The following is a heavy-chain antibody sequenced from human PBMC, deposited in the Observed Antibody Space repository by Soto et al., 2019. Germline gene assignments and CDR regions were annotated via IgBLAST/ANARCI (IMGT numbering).Heavy chain of an antibody. D-gene: IGHD4-17*01. V-gene: IGHV4-31*03. CDR1: GGSISSGGYY. J-gene: IGHJ6*02. CDR3: ARDLRYGDYESYGMDV. Sequence: QVQLQESGPGLVKPSQTLSLTCTVSGGSISSGGYYCSWIRQQPGKGLEWIGYIYYSGSTYYNPSLKGRFPISVATSKNQFSLKLSSVTAAETAVYYCARDLRYGDYESYGMDVWGQGTTVTVSS. CDR2: IYYSGST.